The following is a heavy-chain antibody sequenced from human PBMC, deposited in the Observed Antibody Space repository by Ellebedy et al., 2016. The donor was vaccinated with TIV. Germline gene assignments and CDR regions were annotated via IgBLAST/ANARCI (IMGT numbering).Heavy chain of an antibody. D-gene: IGHD1-26*01. CDR3: ARGRGELLIEYFDY. Sequence: SETLSLXXTVSAASISSSSYYWGWIRQPPGKGLEWIGSIYYSGSTYYNPSLKSRVTISVDTSKNQFSLKLSSVTAADTAVYYCARGRGELLIEYFDYWGQGNLVTGSS. CDR1: AASISSSSYY. J-gene: IGHJ4*02. V-gene: IGHV4-39*07. CDR2: IYYSGST.